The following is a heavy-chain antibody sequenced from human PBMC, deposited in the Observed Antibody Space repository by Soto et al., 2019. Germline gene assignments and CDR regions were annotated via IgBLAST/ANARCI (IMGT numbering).Heavy chain of an antibody. J-gene: IGHJ3*02. V-gene: IGHV4-59*01. CDR1: GGSISSYY. D-gene: IGHD3-16*02. Sequence: KTSETLSLTCTVSGGSISSYYWSWIRQPPGKGLEWIGYIYYSGSTNYNPSLKSRVTISVDTSKNQFSLKLSSVTAADTAVYYCARVQYDYVWGSYPLGAFDIWGQGTMVTVSS. CDR3: ARVQYDYVWGSYPLGAFDI. CDR2: IYYSGST.